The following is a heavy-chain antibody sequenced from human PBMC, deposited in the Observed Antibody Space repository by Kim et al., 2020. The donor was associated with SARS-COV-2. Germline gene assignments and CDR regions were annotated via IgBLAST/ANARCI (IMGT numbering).Heavy chain of an antibody. J-gene: IGHJ6*02. Sequence: QKFQGRVTITADESTSTAYMELSSLRSEDTAVYYCALTVTSIYYYYGMDVWGQGTTVTVSS. D-gene: IGHD4-17*01. V-gene: IGHV1-69*01. CDR3: ALTVTSIYYYYGMDV.